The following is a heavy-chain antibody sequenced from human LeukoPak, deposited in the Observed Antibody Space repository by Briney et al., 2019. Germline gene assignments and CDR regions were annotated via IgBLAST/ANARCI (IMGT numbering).Heavy chain of an antibody. CDR2: ISSSSSTI. V-gene: IGHV3-48*02. CDR3: ARQATSDSYYCCGMDV. Sequence: PGGSRRRSCAASGFTFSSYNMNWVRQAPGKGLEWVSYISSSSSTIYYADSVKGRFTISRDNAKNSLYLQMNGLRDEDTAVYYCARQATSDSYYCCGMDVRGQGTKVTVSS. CDR1: GFTFSSYN. J-gene: IGHJ6*02.